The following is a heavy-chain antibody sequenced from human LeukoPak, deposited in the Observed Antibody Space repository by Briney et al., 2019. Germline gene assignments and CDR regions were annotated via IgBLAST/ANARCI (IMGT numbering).Heavy chain of an antibody. J-gene: IGHJ4*02. D-gene: IGHD6-13*01. V-gene: IGHV4-39*07. CDR3: ARDPSSPGLPDY. Sequence: PSETLSLTCTVSGGSISSSSYYWGWIRQPPGKGLEWIGYIYHSGSTYYNPSLKSRVTISVDRSKNQFSLKLSSVTAADTAVYYCARDPSSPGLPDYWGQGTLVTVSS. CDR2: IYHSGST. CDR1: GGSISSSSYY.